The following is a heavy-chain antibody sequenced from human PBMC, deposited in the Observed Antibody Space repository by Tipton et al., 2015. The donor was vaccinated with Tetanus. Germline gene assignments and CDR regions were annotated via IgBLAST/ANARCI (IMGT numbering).Heavy chain of an antibody. J-gene: IGHJ4*02. CDR2: VDDSGST. Sequence: TLSLTCAVYGGSLSRYYWTWIRQPPVKGLEWIGEVDDSGSTNYSPSLKSRVTISLDTSKNEFSLTLSSVTAADAAVYYCARGTGDYWGQGTLVTVSS. V-gene: IGHV4-34*01. CDR3: ARGTGDY. D-gene: IGHD1-14*01. CDR1: GGSLSRYY.